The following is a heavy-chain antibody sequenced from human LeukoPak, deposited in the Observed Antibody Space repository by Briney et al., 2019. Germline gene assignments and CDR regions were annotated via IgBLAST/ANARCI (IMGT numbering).Heavy chain of an antibody. V-gene: IGHV3-11*06. Sequence: GGSLRLSCAASGFTFSDYYMSWIRQAPGMGLEWVSYISSSTSYTNYADSVKGRFTISRDNAKNSLYLQMNSLRAEDTAVYFCARMVGQNAMIVAYWGQGTLVTVSS. CDR1: GFTFSDYY. J-gene: IGHJ4*02. CDR2: ISSSTSYT. CDR3: ARMVGQNAMIVAY. D-gene: IGHD3-22*01.